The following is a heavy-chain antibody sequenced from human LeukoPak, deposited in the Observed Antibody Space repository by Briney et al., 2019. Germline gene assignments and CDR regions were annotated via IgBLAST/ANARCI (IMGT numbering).Heavy chain of an antibody. Sequence: ASVKVSCKASGYTFTTYDINWVRQATGQGLEWMGWMNPKSGNTGYAQRFQGGVTMTRNTPISTAYMELSSMRSEDTAVYYCARGPNKSDGGNSGSAWFDPWGQGTLVTVSS. CDR1: GYTFTTYD. CDR2: MNPKSGNT. J-gene: IGHJ5*02. V-gene: IGHV1-8*01. D-gene: IGHD4-23*01. CDR3: ARGPNKSDGGNSGSAWFDP.